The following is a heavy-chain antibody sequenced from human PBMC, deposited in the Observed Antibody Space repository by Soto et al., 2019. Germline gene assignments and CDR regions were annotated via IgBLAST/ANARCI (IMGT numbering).Heavy chain of an antibody. CDR3: ARVQNYYDSSGSAY. Sequence: ASEALSFTGAVYNCAFRGYYWMWSRQPPGKGLPWIGEIHHSGTTNYNPSTTSRVTISVDTSKNPFSLKLSSVTAADTAVYYCARVQNYYDSSGSAYWGQGTLVTVSS. CDR2: IHHSGTT. J-gene: IGHJ4*02. CDR1: NCAFRGYY. D-gene: IGHD3-22*01. V-gene: IGHV4-34*01.